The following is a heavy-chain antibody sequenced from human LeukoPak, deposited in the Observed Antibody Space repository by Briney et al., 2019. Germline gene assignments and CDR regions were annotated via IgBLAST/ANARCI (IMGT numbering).Heavy chain of an antibody. CDR2: ISGSSGTI. D-gene: IGHD3-16*01. CDR1: GFTFSSYS. CDR3: ARRSEFGVLYYMDI. Sequence: PGGSLRLSCVASGFTFSSYSMNWVRQAPGMGLEWVSYISGSSGTIYYADSVKGRFTISRDNAKNSLYLQMNSLRAEDTAVYYCARRSEFGVLYYMDIWGKGTTVTVSS. V-gene: IGHV3-48*01. J-gene: IGHJ6*03.